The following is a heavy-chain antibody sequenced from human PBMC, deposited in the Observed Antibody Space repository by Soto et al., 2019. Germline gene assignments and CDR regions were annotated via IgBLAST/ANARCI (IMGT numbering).Heavy chain of an antibody. V-gene: IGHV1-3*01. D-gene: IGHD6-25*01. Sequence: ASVKVSCKASGYTFTSYAMHWVRPSPGQRLEWMGWINAGNGNTKYSQKFQGRVTITRDTSASTAYMELSSLRSEDTAVYYCARWSGYYPLLDYWGRGSLVTVSA. CDR1: GYTFTSYA. CDR3: ARWSGYYPLLDY. CDR2: INAGNGNT. J-gene: IGHJ4*02.